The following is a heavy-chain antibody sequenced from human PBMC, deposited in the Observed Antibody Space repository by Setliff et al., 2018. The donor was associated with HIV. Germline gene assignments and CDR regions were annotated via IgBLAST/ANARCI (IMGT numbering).Heavy chain of an antibody. D-gene: IGHD3-3*01. Sequence: ASVKVSCKASGYTFTGYYMHWVRQAPGQGPEWLGRINPKSGGTRYAQKFQGRVSMTRDTANSTAYMELSRLRSDGSAVYYCARLPFITIFGVLNGDDGFDIWGQGTMVTVS. CDR1: GYTFTGYY. CDR3: ARLPFITIFGVLNGDDGFDI. V-gene: IGHV1-2*06. J-gene: IGHJ3*02. CDR2: INPKSGGT.